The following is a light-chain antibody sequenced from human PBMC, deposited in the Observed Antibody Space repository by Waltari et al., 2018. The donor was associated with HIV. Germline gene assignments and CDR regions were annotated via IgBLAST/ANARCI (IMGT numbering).Light chain of an antibody. J-gene: IGKJ2*01. V-gene: IGKV3-20*01. CDR2: GAS. Sequence: EIVLTQSPGTLSLSPGERATLSCRASQSVSRTFLAWYHQKPGQAPRLLIYGASTRAPGIPDRFSGTGSGTDFTLTISRLEPEDFGVFYCQQYGSSREYTFGQGTKLEIK. CDR3: QQYGSSREYT. CDR1: QSVSRTF.